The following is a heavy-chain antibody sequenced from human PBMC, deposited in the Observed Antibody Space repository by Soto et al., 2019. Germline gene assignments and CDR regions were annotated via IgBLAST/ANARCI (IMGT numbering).Heavy chain of an antibody. Sequence: HPGGSLRLSCAASGFTVSSNYMSWVRQAPGKGLEWVSVIYSGGSTYYADSVKGRFTISRDNAKNSLYLQMNSLRDEDMAVYYCARDGYCVSSSCSFLPDVSGQGTTVTVSS. CDR2: IYSGGST. J-gene: IGHJ6*02. CDR3: ARDGYCVSSSCSFLPDV. V-gene: IGHV3-53*01. CDR1: GFTVSSNY. D-gene: IGHD2-2*03.